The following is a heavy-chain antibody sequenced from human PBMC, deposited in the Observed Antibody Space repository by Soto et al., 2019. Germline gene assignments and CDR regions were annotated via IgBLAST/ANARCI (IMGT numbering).Heavy chain of an antibody. J-gene: IGHJ6*02. CDR2: TFTGGST. D-gene: IGHD1-26*01. V-gene: IGHV3-53*01. Sequence: PGGSLRLSCLASGFTVTRNYMIWVRQPPGKGLEWVSTTFTGGSTNYADSVKGRFSISRDNSKNTVYLQMNNLRVEDTAVYYCAKKPPSSIQGWAFGMDVWGQGTTVTVSS. CDR1: GFTVTRNY. CDR3: AKKPPSSIQGWAFGMDV.